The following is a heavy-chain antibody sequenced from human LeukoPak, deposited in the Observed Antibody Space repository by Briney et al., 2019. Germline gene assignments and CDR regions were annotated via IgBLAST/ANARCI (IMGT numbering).Heavy chain of an antibody. CDR2: IYRDGNT. CDR3: ARDCEWEIECV. CDR1: GFTVSSDY. J-gene: IGHJ4*02. V-gene: IGHV3-66*02. Sequence: GGSLRLSCSASGFTVSSDYINWVRQAPGKGLEWISVIYRDGNTHYADSVKGRFTISRDNSKSTLYLQMNSLRAEDTAVYYCARDCEWEIECVWGQGTLVTVSS. D-gene: IGHD1-26*01.